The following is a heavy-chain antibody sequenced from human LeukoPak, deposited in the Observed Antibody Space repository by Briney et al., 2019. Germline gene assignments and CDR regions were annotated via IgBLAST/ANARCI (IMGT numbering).Heavy chain of an antibody. V-gene: IGHV1-18*01. Sequence: ASVKVSCKASGYTFTSYGISWVRQAPGQGLEWMGWISAYNGNTNYAQKLQGRVTMTTDTSTSTAYMELRSLRSDDTAVYYCARELAGWLPRDHSFDPWGQGTLVTVSS. D-gene: IGHD3-22*01. CDR3: ARELAGWLPRDHSFDP. CDR1: GYTFTSYG. J-gene: IGHJ5*02. CDR2: ISAYNGNT.